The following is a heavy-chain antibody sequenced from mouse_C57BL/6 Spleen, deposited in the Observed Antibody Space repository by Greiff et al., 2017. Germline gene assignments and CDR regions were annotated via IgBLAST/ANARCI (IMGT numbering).Heavy chain of an antibody. CDR3: ARPISYGSTSWFAY. CDR1: GYTFTSYW. V-gene: IGHV1-61*01. CDR2: LYPSDSET. D-gene: IGHD1-1*01. J-gene: IGHJ3*01. Sequence: QVQLQQPGAELVRPGSSVKLSCKASGYTFTSYWMDWVKQRPGQGLEWICKLYPSDSETHYNQKFKDKATLTVNKSSSTAYMQLSILTSDDSAVYYCARPISYGSTSWFAYWGQGTLVTVSA.